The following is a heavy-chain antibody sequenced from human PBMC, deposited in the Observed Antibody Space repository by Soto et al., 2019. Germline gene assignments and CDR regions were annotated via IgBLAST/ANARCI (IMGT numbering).Heavy chain of an antibody. V-gene: IGHV4-59*01. CDR1: GGSISTYY. J-gene: IGHJ6*02. CDR2: IYYSGST. D-gene: IGHD1-26*01. Sequence: SETLSLTCTVSGGSISTYYWSWIRQPPGKGLEWIGYIYYSGSTNYNPSLKSRVTMSVDTSKNQFSLKLSSVTAADTAVYYCATRVSGSFYGMDVWGQGATVTVSS. CDR3: ATRVSGSFYGMDV.